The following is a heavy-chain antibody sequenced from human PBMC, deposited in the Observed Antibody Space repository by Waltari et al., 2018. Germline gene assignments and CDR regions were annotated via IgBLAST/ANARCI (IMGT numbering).Heavy chain of an antibody. CDR3: ASRLYYYDSSGYYVQ. CDR2: ISPICGTA. Sequence: QVQLVQSGAEVKKPGSSVKVSCKASGGPFSSYAIRWVGQAPGKGLEWRGGISPICGTANYAQKFQGRVTITADESTSTAYMELSSLRSEDTAVYYCASRLYYYDSSGYYVQWGQGTMVTVSS. J-gene: IGHJ3*01. V-gene: IGHV1-69*12. CDR1: GGPFSSYA. D-gene: IGHD3-22*01.